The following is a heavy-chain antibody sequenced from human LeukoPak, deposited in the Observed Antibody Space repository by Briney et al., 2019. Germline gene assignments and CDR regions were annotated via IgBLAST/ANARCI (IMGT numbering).Heavy chain of an antibody. V-gene: IGHV4-31*03. CDR1: GGSISSGGYY. J-gene: IGHJ4*02. D-gene: IGHD3-9*01. Sequence: SQTLSLTCTVSGGSISSGGYYWSWIRQHPGKGLEWIGYIYYSGSTYYNPSLKSRVTISVDTSKNQFSLKLSSVTAADTAVYYGAREEGNAGYYDYWGQGTLVTVSS. CDR2: IYYSGST. CDR3: AREEGNAGYYDY.